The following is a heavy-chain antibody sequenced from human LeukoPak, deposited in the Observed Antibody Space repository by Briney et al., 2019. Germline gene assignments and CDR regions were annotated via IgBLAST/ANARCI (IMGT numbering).Heavy chain of an antibody. J-gene: IGHJ4*02. CDR1: GASISRSTYY. CDR2: VYYSGST. Sequence: PSETLSLACTVSGASISRSTYYWGWIRQPPGKGLEWVGSVYYSGSTYYNPSRKSRVTISVDTSKNLFSLNLSSVTAADTAVYYCARRGNCHGSVNYEDYWGQGTLVTVSS. CDR3: ARRGNCHGSVNYEDY. V-gene: IGHV4-39*01. D-gene: IGHD3-10*01.